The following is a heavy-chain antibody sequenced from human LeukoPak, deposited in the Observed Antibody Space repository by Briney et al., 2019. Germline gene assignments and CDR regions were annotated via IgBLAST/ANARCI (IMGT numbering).Heavy chain of an antibody. V-gene: IGHV1-46*01. Sequence: ASVKVSCKASGYTFTSYYMHWARQAPGQGLEWMGIINPSGGSTSYAQKFQGRVTMTRDTSTSTVYMELSSLRSEDTAVYYCARAALSGSYARVYYFDYWGQGTLVTVSS. D-gene: IGHD1-26*01. CDR1: GYTFTSYY. J-gene: IGHJ4*02. CDR2: INPSGGST. CDR3: ARAALSGSYARVYYFDY.